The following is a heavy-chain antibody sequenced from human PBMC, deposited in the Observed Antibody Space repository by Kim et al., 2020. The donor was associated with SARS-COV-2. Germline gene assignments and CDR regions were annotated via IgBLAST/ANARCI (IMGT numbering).Heavy chain of an antibody. CDR3: ASAGAYDILTGYYNDAFDI. CDR1: GGSISSGGYY. Sequence: SETLSLTCTVSGGSISSGGYYWSWIRQHPGKGLEWIGYIYYSGSTYYNPSLKSRVTISVDTSKNQFSLKLSSVTAADTAVYYCASAGAYDILTGYYNDAFDIWGQGTMVTVSS. D-gene: IGHD3-9*01. V-gene: IGHV4-31*03. J-gene: IGHJ3*02. CDR2: IYYSGST.